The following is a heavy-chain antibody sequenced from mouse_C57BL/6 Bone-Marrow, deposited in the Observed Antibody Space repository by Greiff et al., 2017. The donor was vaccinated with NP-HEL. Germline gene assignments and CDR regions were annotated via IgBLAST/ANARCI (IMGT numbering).Heavy chain of an antibody. D-gene: IGHD2-2*01. CDR1: GYAFSSSW. CDR3: ARRGPIYNGYHDY. Sequence: VQLQQSGPELVKPGASVKISCKASGYAFSSSWMNWVKQRPGKGLEWIGRIYPGDGDTNYNGKFKGKATLTADKSSSTAYMQLNSLTSEDSAVYFCARRGPIYNGYHDYWGQGTTLTVSS. CDR2: IYPGDGDT. J-gene: IGHJ2*01. V-gene: IGHV1-82*01.